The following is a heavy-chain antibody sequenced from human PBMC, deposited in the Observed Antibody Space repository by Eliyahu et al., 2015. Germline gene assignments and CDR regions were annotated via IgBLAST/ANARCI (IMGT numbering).Heavy chain of an antibody. Sequence: QVQLQESGPGLVKPSXTLSLTCXVSGYXIGXGSSGGWIRXPPGKGLEWIGSIPHSGSTHYNPSLKSRVTISVDTSKNQFSLKLSSVTAADTAVYYCARLAVAGIEDLDYWGQGTLVTVSS. CDR1: GYXIGXGSS. V-gene: IGHV4-38-2*01. CDR2: IPHSGST. J-gene: IGHJ4*02. D-gene: IGHD6-19*01. CDR3: ARLAVAGIEDLDY.